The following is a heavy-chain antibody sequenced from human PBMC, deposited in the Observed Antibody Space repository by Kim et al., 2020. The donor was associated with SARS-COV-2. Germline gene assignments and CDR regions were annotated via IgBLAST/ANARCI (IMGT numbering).Heavy chain of an antibody. J-gene: IGHJ4*02. Sequence: ASVKVSCKASGYTFTSYGISWVRQAPGQGLEWMGWISAYNGNTNYAQKFQGRVTMTTDTSTSTAYMELRSLRSDDTAVYYCARSGRITMIVVVAVDYWGQGTLVTVSS. D-gene: IGHD3-22*01. V-gene: IGHV1-18*01. CDR2: ISAYNGNT. CDR3: ARSGRITMIVVVAVDY. CDR1: GYTFTSYG.